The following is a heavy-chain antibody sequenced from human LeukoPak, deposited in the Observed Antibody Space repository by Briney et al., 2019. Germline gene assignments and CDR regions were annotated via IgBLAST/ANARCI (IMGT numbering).Heavy chain of an antibody. CDR1: GGSISSGSYY. CDR3: ARVVPAAIRGPYYYYYYMDV. Sequence: PSETLSLTCTVSGGSISSGSYYWRWIRQPAGKGLEWIGRIYTSGSTNYNPSLKSRVTISVDTSKNQFSLKLSSVTAADTAVYYCARVVPAAIRGPYYYYYYMDVWGKGTTVTVSS. CDR2: IYTSGST. D-gene: IGHD2-2*02. J-gene: IGHJ6*03. V-gene: IGHV4-61*02.